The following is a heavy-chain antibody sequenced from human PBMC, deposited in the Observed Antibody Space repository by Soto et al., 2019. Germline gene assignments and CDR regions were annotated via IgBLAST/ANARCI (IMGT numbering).Heavy chain of an antibody. CDR2: IDWDDDE. CDR3: ARSLTRYYYGMDV. Sequence: SGPTLVNPTQTLTLTCTFSGFSLSTSGISMSWIRQPPGMALEWLALIDWDDDEYYSPSLRPRLTVSKDTSKNQVVLTMTNMDPVDTATYYCARSLTRYYYGMDVWGPGTTVTLSS. J-gene: IGHJ6*02. CDR1: GFSLSTSGIS. V-gene: IGHV2-70*01.